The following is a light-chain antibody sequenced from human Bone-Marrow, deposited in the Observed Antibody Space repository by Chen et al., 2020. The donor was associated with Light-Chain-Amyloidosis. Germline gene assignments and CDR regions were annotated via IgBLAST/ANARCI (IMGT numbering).Light chain of an antibody. CDR3: QQYNNWPYT. V-gene: IGKV3-15*01. CDR2: GAS. CDR1: QSVSSN. J-gene: IGKJ2*01. Sequence: EIVITQSPATLSLSPGERATLSCRASQSVSSNLAWYQQKPGQAPRLLIYGASTRATGIPARFSGSGSGTEFTLTISSLQSEDFAVYYCQQYNNWPYTFGQGTKLEIK.